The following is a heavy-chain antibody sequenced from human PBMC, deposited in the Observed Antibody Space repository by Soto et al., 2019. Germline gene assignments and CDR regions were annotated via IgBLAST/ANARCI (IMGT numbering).Heavy chain of an antibody. J-gene: IGHJ4*02. CDR2: ISGSGGST. Sequence: GGSLRLSCAASGFTFSSYAMSWVRQAPGKGLEWVSAISGSGGSTYYADSVKGRFTISRDNSKNTLYLQMNSLRAEDTAVYYCAKEAVLRYFDWLLKGTLRGDYWGQGTLVTVSS. CDR1: GFTFSSYA. CDR3: AKEAVLRYFDWLLKGTLRGDY. D-gene: IGHD3-9*01. V-gene: IGHV3-23*01.